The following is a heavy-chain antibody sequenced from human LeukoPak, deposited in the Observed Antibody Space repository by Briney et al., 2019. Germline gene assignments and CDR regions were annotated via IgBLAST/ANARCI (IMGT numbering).Heavy chain of an antibody. D-gene: IGHD3-3*01. CDR1: GGSISSGGYY. CDR3: ARVVLRFLEWLDVVNAFDI. J-gene: IGHJ3*02. V-gene: IGHV4-31*03. CDR2: IYYSGST. Sequence: SETLSLTCTVSGGSISSGGYYWSWIRQHPGKGLEWIGYIYYSGSTYYNPSLKSRVTISVDTSKNQFSLKLNSVTAADTAVYYCARVVLRFLEWLDVVNAFDIWGQGTMVTVSS.